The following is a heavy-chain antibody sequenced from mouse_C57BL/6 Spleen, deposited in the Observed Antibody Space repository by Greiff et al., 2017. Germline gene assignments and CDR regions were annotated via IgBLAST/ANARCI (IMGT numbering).Heavy chain of an antibody. D-gene: IGHD2-1*01. Sequence: EVMLVESGGGLVKPGGSLKLSCAASGFTFSSYAMSWVRQTPEKRLEWVATISDGGSYTYYPDNVKGRFTISRDNAKNNLYLQMSHLKSEDTAMYYCASGDGNPFDYWGQGTTLTVSA. CDR1: GFTFSSYA. CDR3: ASGDGNPFDY. CDR2: ISDGGSYT. V-gene: IGHV5-4*03. J-gene: IGHJ2*01.